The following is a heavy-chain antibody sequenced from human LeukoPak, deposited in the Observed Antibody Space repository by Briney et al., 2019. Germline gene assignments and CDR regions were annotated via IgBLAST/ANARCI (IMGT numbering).Heavy chain of an antibody. D-gene: IGHD3-10*01. CDR3: AKSRGSGSNMARGVNFDY. V-gene: IGHV3-23*01. Sequence: GGSLRLSCAVSGFTFSSYAMNWVRQAPGKGLEWVSAISGSGGSTYYADSVKGRFTISRDNSKNTLFLQMNTLRAEDTAVYYCAKSRGSGSNMARGVNFDYWGQGTLVTVSS. CDR2: ISGSGGST. CDR1: GFTFSSYA. J-gene: IGHJ4*02.